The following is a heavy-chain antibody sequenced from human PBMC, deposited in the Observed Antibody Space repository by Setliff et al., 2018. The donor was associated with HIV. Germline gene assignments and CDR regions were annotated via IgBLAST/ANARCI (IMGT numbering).Heavy chain of an antibody. V-gene: IGHV4-30-4*08. CDR2: IHYKGNI. Sequence: PSETLSLTCTVSGDSIISGDYYWSWIRQSPGKGLEWIGHIHYKGNIDYNASLKSRLAISSDTSKNQFSLNLSSVIAADTAIYYCARRIYGNNPYFDYWSQGTLVTVSS. CDR1: GDSIISGDYY. CDR3: ARRIYGNNPYFDY. D-gene: IGHD4-17*01. J-gene: IGHJ4*02.